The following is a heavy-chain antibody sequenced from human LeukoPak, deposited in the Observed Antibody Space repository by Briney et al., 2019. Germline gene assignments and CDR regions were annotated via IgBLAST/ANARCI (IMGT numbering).Heavy chain of an antibody. CDR1: GFTVSSNY. Sequence: GGSLRLSRAASGFTVSSNYMSWVRQAPGKGLEWVSVIYSGGSTYYADSVKGRFTISRDNSKNTLYLQMNSLRAEDTAVYYCARAYCGGDCYSNYYGMDVWGQGTTVTVSS. J-gene: IGHJ6*02. V-gene: IGHV3-53*01. CDR3: ARAYCGGDCYSNYYGMDV. D-gene: IGHD2-21*02. CDR2: IYSGGST.